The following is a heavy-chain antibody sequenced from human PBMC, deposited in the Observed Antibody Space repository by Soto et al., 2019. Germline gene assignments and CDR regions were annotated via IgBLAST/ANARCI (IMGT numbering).Heavy chain of an antibody. CDR1: GFTFRDYW. CDR3: ASSMGRGGNDY. V-gene: IGHV3-7*05. J-gene: IGHJ4*02. Sequence: EVHLVESGGGLVQPGGSLRLSCAASGFTFRDYWMPWVRQAPGKGLECVANIKTDGSEKYYVDPGKGRFTISRDNAKNSLYLEMNSLRAEDTSVYYCASSMGRGGNDYWGQGTLVTVSS. CDR2: IKTDGSEK. D-gene: IGHD3-10*01.